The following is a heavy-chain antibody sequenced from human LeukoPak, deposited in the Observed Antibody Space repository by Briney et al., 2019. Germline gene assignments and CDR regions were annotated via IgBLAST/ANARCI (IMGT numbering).Heavy chain of an antibody. V-gene: IGHV4-4*07. J-gene: IGHJ5*02. CDR3: ARGGYYDILTA. D-gene: IGHD3-9*01. CDR2: IYTGGNT. CDR1: GGPISSYY. Sequence: PSETLSLTCTVSGGPISSYYWTWIRQPAGKGLEWIGRIYTGGNTNYNPSLRGRVTISVDPSQKQFYLELTSVTAADTAVYYCARGGYYDILTAWGQGALVTVSS.